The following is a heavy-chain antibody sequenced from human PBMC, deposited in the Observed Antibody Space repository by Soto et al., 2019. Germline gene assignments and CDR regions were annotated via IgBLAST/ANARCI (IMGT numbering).Heavy chain of an antibody. J-gene: IGHJ4*02. Sequence: EVQLLESGGGLVQPGGSLRLSCAASGFTFSSYAMSWVRQAPGKGLEWVSTIKGSGGSTYYADSVKGRFTISRDNSKNTLDLQINSLRAEDTAVYYCATKGGRDGDYVLYFDYWGQGTLVTVSS. V-gene: IGHV3-23*01. D-gene: IGHD4-17*01. CDR3: ATKGGRDGDYVLYFDY. CDR1: GFTFSSYA. CDR2: IKGSGGST.